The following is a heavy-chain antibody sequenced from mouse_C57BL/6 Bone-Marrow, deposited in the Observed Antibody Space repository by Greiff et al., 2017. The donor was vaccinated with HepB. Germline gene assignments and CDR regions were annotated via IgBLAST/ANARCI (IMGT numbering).Heavy chain of an antibody. CDR3: ARAGIYDGYPRFAY. J-gene: IGHJ3*01. CDR2: INPGSGGT. V-gene: IGHV1-54*01. CDR1: GYAFTNYL. Sequence: QVQLQQSGAELVRPGPSVKVSCKASGYAFTNYLIEWVKQRPGQGLEWIGVINPGSGGTNYNEKFKGKATLTADKSSSTAYMQLSSLTSEDSAVYFCARAGIYDGYPRFAYWGQGTLVTVSA. D-gene: IGHD2-3*01.